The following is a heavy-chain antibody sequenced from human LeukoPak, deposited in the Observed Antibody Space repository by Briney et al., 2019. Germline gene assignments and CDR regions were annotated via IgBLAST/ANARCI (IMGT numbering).Heavy chain of an antibody. J-gene: IGHJ5*01. CDR3: ARFASGTTWFDS. CDR2: ISYSGST. D-gene: IGHD6-13*01. Sequence: SETLSLTCTVSGSSVSNYYWNWIRQPPGKGLEWLGHISYSGSTIYNPSLNSRVTISLDTSKNQFSLNLNSVTAADTAVYYCARFASGTTWFDSWGQGTLVAVSS. CDR1: GSSVSNYY. V-gene: IGHV4-59*08.